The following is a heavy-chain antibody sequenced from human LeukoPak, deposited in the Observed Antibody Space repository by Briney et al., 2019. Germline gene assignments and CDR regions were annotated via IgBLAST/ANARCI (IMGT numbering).Heavy chain of an antibody. CDR1: GFTFDDYA. V-gene: IGHV3-9*01. D-gene: IGHD3-10*01. CDR3: AKESRFGESGDDY. CDR2: ISWNSGSI. Sequence: GGSLRLSCAASGFTFDDYAMHWVRQAPGKGLEWVSGISWNSGSIGYADSVKGRFTISRDNAKNSLYLQMNSLRAEDTALYYCAKESRFGESGDDYWGQGTLVTVSS. J-gene: IGHJ4*02.